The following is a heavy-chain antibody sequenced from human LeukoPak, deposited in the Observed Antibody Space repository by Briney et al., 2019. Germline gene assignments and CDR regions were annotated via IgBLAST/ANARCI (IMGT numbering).Heavy chain of an antibody. J-gene: IGHJ4*02. D-gene: IGHD3-10*01. Sequence: GGSLRLSCAVSGITLSNYGMSWVRQAPGKGLEWVAGISGSGGRTSYADSVKGRFTISRDSPKNTLYLQMNSLRAEDTAVYFCAKRGVVIRVVLVGFHKEAYYFDSWGQGALVTVSS. CDR2: ISGSGGRT. CDR1: GITLSNYG. V-gene: IGHV3-23*01. CDR3: AKRGVVIRVVLVGFHKEAYYFDS.